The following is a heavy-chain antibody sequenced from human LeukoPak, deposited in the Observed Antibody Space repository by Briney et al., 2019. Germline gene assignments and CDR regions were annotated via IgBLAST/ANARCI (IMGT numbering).Heavy chain of an antibody. J-gene: IGHJ4*02. CDR1: GFVVSTNF. Sequence: GGSLRLSCAASGFVVSTNFMTWVRQAPGKGLEWVSVIYPGGTTSYADSLKGRFTVSRDNSKNTPYLQMNSLRVDDTAMYYCATGFDHWGQGTLVTVSS. CDR2: IYPGGTT. V-gene: IGHV3-66*01. CDR3: ATGFDH.